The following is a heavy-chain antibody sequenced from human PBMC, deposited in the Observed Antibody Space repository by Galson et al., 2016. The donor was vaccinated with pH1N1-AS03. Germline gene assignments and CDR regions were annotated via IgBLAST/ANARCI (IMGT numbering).Heavy chain of an antibody. J-gene: IGHJ3*02. CDR3: ARQKYCSGGSCFLYYDAFDM. V-gene: IGHV5-51*01. Sequence: QSGAEVKKPGESLKISCQASGSIFSSYWIGCVRQRPGKGLACMGIIWPADSDTKYSPSFQGQVTISVDTSLNTAYLQLSSLEASDTAMYFCARQKYCSGGSCFLYYDAFDMWGQGTLVTVSS. D-gene: IGHD2-15*01. CDR1: GSIFSSYW. CDR2: IWPADSDT.